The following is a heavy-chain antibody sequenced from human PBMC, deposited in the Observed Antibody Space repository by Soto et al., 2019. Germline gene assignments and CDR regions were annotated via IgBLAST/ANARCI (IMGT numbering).Heavy chain of an antibody. D-gene: IGHD2-8*01. CDR2: ISYDGSNK. J-gene: IGHJ4*02. CDR3: ARDPNNGYPYFDY. CDR1: GFTFSSYA. Sequence: PGGSLRLSCAASGFTFSSYAMHWVRQAPGKGLEWVAVISYDGSNKYYADSVKGRFTISRDNSKNTLYLQMNSLRAEDTAVYHYARDPNNGYPYFDYWGQGTLVTVPS. V-gene: IGHV3-30-3*01.